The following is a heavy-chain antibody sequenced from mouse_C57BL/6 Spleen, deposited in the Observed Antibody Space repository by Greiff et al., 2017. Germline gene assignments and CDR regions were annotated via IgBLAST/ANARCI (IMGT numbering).Heavy chain of an antibody. CDR2: SDPGDGGT. CDR3: ARILMTTIVGHGAY. D-gene: IGHD1-1*01. J-gene: IGHJ3*01. CDR1: GYALSSSW. V-gene: IGHV1-82*01. Sequence: QVQLQQSGPEPVKAGASAQISCKASGYALSSSWRNGVKQRPGKGVEWMGRSDPGDGGTYYKGKFRGKGTLTGYKSARRAYMQHRSLTSEDCTVYLCARILMTTIVGHGAYWGQVILVSVAA.